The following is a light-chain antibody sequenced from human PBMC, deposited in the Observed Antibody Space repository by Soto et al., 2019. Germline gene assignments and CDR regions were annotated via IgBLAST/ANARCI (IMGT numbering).Light chain of an antibody. V-gene: IGKV3-20*01. J-gene: IGKJ1*01. CDR2: GAS. CDR3: SQYGDSPRT. Sequence: DIVLTQSTGTLSLSPGERATLSCRASQSVSSSYLAWYQQKPGQAPRILIYGASSKANGIPYRLSGMGSGACFSVTISRLAREYFAVYYCSQYGDSPRTLGQGTKVELK. CDR1: QSVSSSY.